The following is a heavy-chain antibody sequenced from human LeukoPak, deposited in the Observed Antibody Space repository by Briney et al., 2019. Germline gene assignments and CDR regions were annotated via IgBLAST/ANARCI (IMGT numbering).Heavy chain of an antibody. CDR2: ISSSSSTI. D-gene: IGHD3-3*01. CDR1: GFTFSSYS. CDR3: ARDTRLNAFDI. Sequence: PGGSLRLSCAASGFTFSSYSMNWVRQAPGKGLEWVSYISSSSSTIYYADSVKGRFTISRDNAKNSLYLQMNSLRAEYTAVYYCARDTRLNAFDIWGQGTMVTVSS. V-gene: IGHV3-48*01. J-gene: IGHJ3*02.